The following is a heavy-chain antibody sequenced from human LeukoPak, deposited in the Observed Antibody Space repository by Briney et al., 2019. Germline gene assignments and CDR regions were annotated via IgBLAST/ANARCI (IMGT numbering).Heavy chain of an antibody. J-gene: IGHJ4*02. V-gene: IGHV3-23*01. CDR3: ARVSGYYPYYFDY. D-gene: IGHD3-22*01. Sequence: GGSLRLSCEASGFTFSSYGMSWVRQAPGKGLERVSAISNSGGSTYYADSVKGRFTISRDNSKNTLYLQMNSLRAEDTAVYYCARVSGYYPYYFDYWGQGTLVTVSS. CDR2: ISNSGGST. CDR1: GFTFSSYG.